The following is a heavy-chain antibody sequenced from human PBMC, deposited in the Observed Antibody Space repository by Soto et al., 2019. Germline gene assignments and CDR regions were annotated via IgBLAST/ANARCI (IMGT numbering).Heavy chain of an antibody. V-gene: IGHV4-31*03. D-gene: IGHD2-15*01. CDR1: GGSISSGGYY. CDR3: ARDRGYCSGGSCYYYYYGMDG. Sequence: SETLSLTCTVSGGSISSGGYYWSWLRQHPGKGLEWIGYIYYSGSTYYNPSLKSRVTISVDTSKNQFSLKLSSVTAADTAVYYCARDRGYCSGGSCYYYYYGMDGRGQGTTVTVSS. J-gene: IGHJ6*02. CDR2: IYYSGST.